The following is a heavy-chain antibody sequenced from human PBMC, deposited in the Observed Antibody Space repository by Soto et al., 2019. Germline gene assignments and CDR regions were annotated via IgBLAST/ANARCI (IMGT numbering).Heavy chain of an antibody. D-gene: IGHD2-8*01. CDR3: ARSRRNCTNGVCYNFYGMDV. V-gene: IGHV1-8*01. CDR2: MNANSGNA. CDR1: GYTFTNYD. Sequence: QVQVVQSGAELKKPGASVKVSCKASGYTFTNYDINWVRQASGQGLEWMGWMNANSGNAAYAQKFQGRVTMTRNTPTSTADMALSSLRSEDTAVYYCARSRRNCTNGVCYNFYGMDVWGQGTTVTVSS. J-gene: IGHJ6*02.